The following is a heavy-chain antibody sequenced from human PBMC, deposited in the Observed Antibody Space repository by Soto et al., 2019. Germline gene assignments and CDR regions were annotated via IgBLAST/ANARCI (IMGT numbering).Heavy chain of an antibody. CDR1: GFAFSTYA. CDR2: VSFSGGTT. CDR3: VKEWAGDVFDI. J-gene: IGHJ3*02. Sequence: EVQLLESGGGLVQPGGSLRLSCAASGFAFSTYAMTWVRQAPGQGLEGVSSVSFSGGTTYYADSVEGRFTISRDNSKNTLYLQMTSLRAEDTVVYFCVKEWAGDVFDIWGQGTMVAVSS. V-gene: IGHV3-23*01. D-gene: IGHD6-19*01.